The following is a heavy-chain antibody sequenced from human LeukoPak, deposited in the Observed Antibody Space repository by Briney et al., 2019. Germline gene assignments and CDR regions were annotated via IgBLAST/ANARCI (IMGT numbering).Heavy chain of an antibody. Sequence: GGSLRLSCAASGFIFSNYGMNWVRQAPGKGLEWVSYISSSSTTIFYADSVKGRFTISRDNAKNSLSLQVNSLRDEDTAVYYCARPSRPYRSTEYFQHWGQGTLVIVSS. V-gene: IGHV3-48*02. CDR1: GFIFSNYG. CDR2: ISSSSTTI. CDR3: ARPSRPYRSTEYFQH. J-gene: IGHJ1*01. D-gene: IGHD6-13*01.